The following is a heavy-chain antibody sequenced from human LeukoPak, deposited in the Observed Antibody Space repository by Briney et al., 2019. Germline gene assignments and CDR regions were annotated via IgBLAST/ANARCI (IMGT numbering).Heavy chain of an antibody. CDR3: ARAYPRPRYSSSCPGGIDY. Sequence: PGGCLRLSCAASGFTFSSYAMHWVRQAPGKGLEWVAVISYDGSNKYYADSVKGRFTISRDNSKNTLYLQMNSLRAEDTAVYYCARAYPRPRYSSSCPGGIDYWGQGTLVTVSS. D-gene: IGHD6-13*01. J-gene: IGHJ4*02. CDR1: GFTFSSYA. CDR2: ISYDGSNK. V-gene: IGHV3-30-3*01.